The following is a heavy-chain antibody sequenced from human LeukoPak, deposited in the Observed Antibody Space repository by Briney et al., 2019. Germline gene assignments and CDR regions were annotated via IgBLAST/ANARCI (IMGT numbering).Heavy chain of an antibody. CDR1: GYTFTSYA. CDR3: ATQAQILDAFDI. CDR2: INAGNGNT. J-gene: IGHJ3*02. Sequence: ASVKVSCKASGYTFTSYAMHWVRQAPGQRLEWMGWINAGNGNTKYSQKFQGRVAITRDTSASTAYMELSSLRSEGTAVYYCATQAQILDAFDIWGQGTMVTVSS. V-gene: IGHV1-3*01.